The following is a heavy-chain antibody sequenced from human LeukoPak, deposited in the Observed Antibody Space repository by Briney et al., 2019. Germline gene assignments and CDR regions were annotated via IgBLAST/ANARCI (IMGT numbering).Heavy chain of an antibody. CDR3: ARVRAVATVRYNWFDP. Sequence: SETLSLTCAVYGGSFSGYYWSWIRQPPGKGLELIGEINHSGSTNYNPSLKSRVTISVDTSKNQFSLKLSSVTAADTAVYYCARVRAVATVRYNWFDPWGQGTLVTVSS. D-gene: IGHD5-12*01. CDR1: GGSFSGYY. V-gene: IGHV4-34*01. CDR2: INHSGST. J-gene: IGHJ5*02.